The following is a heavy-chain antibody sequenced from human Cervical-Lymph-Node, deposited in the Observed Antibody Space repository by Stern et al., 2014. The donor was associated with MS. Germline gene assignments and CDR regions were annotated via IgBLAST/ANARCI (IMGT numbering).Heavy chain of an antibody. V-gene: IGHV2-26*01. J-gene: IGHJ4*02. CDR1: GFSLSNARMG. CDR2: IFSNDEK. CDR3: ARIVVVTAAMRHFDY. Sequence: QVTLRESGPVLVKPTETLTLTCTVSGFSLSNARMGVSWIRQPPGKALEWLAHIFSNDEKSYSTSLKSRLTIYKDTSKSQVVLTMTNMDPVDTATYYCARIVVVTAAMRHFDYWGQGTLVTVSS. D-gene: IGHD2-2*01.